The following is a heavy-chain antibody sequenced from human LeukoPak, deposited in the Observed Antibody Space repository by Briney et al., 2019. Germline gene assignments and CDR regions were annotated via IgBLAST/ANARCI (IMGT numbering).Heavy chain of an antibody. CDR2: IYSTGRS. D-gene: IGHD3-3*01. CDR3: ARERSGSEIFARSFDI. V-gene: IGHV4-4*07. J-gene: IGHJ3*02. CDR1: GGSISNYF. Sequence: SETLSLTCTVSGGSISNYFWSWVRQPAGKGLEWIGRIYSTGRSDYNPSLKSRITMSVDTSKNQFSLKLSSVTAADTAVYYCARERSGSEIFARSFDIWGQGTMVTVSS.